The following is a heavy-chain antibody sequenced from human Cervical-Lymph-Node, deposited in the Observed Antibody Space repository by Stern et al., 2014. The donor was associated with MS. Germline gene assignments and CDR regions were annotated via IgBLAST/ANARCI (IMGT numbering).Heavy chain of an antibody. Sequence: VQLVESGADVKKPGSSVRVSCKAYGGISWLRQAPGQGLEWMGCILRPVATAPYTRRFQGTLTITADKSTNTTYMELSSLRSDDTAIYYCARGAGDNWFDPWGQGTLVSVSS. D-gene: IGHD3-10*01. V-gene: IGHV1-69*06. J-gene: IGHJ5*02. CDR1: GG. CDR3: ARGAGDNWFDP. CDR2: ILRPVATA.